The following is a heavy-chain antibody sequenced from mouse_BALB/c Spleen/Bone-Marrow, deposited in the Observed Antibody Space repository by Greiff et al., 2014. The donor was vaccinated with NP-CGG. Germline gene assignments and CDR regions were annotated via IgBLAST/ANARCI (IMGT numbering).Heavy chain of an antibody. D-gene: IGHD1-1*01. J-gene: IGHJ3*01. CDR1: GFNIKDTY. CDR2: IDPANGNT. Sequence: EVQLQQSGAELVKPGASVKLPCTASGFNIKDTYMRWVKQRPEQGLEWIGRIDPANGNTKYDPKFQGKATITADTSSNTAYLQLSSLTSEDTAVYYCAAYYYGSSQFAYWGQGTLVTVSA. V-gene: IGHV14-3*02. CDR3: AAYYYGSSQFAY.